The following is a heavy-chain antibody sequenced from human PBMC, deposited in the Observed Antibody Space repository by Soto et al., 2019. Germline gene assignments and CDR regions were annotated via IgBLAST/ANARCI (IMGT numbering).Heavy chain of an antibody. Sequence: QVQLVESGGGVVQPGRSLRLSCAASGFTFSSYAMHWVRQAPGKGLEWVAVISYDGSNKYYADSVKGRFTISRDNSKNTLYRQMNSRRAEDTAVYYCARVGAARRLIGYGMDVWGQGTTVTVAS. D-gene: IGHD6-6*01. V-gene: IGHV3-30-3*01. J-gene: IGHJ6*02. CDR2: ISYDGSNK. CDR3: ARVGAARRLIGYGMDV. CDR1: GFTFSSYA.